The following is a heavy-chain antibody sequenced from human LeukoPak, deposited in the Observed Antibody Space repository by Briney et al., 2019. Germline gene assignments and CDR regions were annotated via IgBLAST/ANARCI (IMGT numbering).Heavy chain of an antibody. Sequence: PGGSLRLSCAASGFTFSSYAMSWVRQAPGKGLEWVSAIGGSGHYTYYADSVKGRFTISRDNSKNTLYLQMNGQRPEDTAVYYCAKDSSLSYWYFDLWGRGTLVTVSS. CDR3: AKDSSLSYWYFDL. CDR1: GFTFSSYA. V-gene: IGHV3-23*01. D-gene: IGHD6-19*01. J-gene: IGHJ2*01. CDR2: IGGSGHYT.